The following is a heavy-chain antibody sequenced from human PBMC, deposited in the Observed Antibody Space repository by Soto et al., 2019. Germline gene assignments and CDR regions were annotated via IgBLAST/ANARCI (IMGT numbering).Heavy chain of an antibody. V-gene: IGHV3-15*07. CDR3: APLALKYSSGWYEFSD. J-gene: IGHJ4*02. CDR1: GFTFSNVW. D-gene: IGHD6-19*01. Sequence: EVQLVESGGGLVKPGGSLRLSCAASGFTFSNVWMNWVRQAPGKGLEWVGRIKSKTDGGTTDYAAPVKGRFIISRDDSKNTLYLQMHSLKTEAPAVYYCAPLALKYSSGWYEFSDWGQGTLVTVSS. CDR2: IKSKTDGGTT.